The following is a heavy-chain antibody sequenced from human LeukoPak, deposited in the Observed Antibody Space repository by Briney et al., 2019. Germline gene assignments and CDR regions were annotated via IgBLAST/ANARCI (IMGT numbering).Heavy chain of an antibody. CDR3: ARQVPGCSGGSCYSGWFDP. Sequence: PGESLKISCKGSGYSFTSYWIGWVRQIPGKGLEWVGIIYPGDSDTRYSPSFQGQVTMSADKSISTAYLQWSSLKASDTAMYYCARQVPGCSGGSCYSGWFDPWGQGTLVTVSS. D-gene: IGHD2-15*01. J-gene: IGHJ5*02. CDR2: IYPGDSDT. CDR1: GYSFTSYW. V-gene: IGHV5-51*01.